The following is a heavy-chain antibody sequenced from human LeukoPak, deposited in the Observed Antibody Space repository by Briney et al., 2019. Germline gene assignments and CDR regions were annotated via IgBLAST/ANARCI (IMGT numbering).Heavy chain of an antibody. J-gene: IGHJ5*01. Sequence: SETLSLTCTVSGGSISSSSYYWGWIRQPPGKGLEWIGSIYYSGSTYYNPSLKSRVTISVDTSKNQFSLKLSSVTAADTAVYYCARDSELPGVSVWFDSWGQGTLVTVSS. D-gene: IGHD1-7*01. CDR1: GGSISSSSYY. CDR2: IYYSGST. CDR3: ARDSELPGVSVWFDS. V-gene: IGHV4-39*07.